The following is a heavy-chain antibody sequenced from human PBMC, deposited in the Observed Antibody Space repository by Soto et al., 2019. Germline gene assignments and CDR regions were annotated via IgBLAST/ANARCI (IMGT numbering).Heavy chain of an antibody. CDR1: GYSFTSQR. CDR3: ATANGSYRHLSF. V-gene: IGHV1-18*01. J-gene: IGHJ4*02. Sequence: QLVQSGAEVQKSGASVKVSCKASGYSFTSQRVNWVRQAPGQGLEWMGSISPYNGKTNYAQGIEGRVTMTADTSTNTAYMELRSLKSEDTALYYCATANGSYRHLSFWGQGTLVTVSS. CDR2: ISPYNGKT. D-gene: IGHD1-26*01.